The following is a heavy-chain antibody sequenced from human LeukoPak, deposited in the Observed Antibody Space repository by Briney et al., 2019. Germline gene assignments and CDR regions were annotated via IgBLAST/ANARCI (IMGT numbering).Heavy chain of an antibody. D-gene: IGHD3-10*01. CDR1: GGTFSSYA. Sequence: GASVKVSCKASGGTFSSYAISWVRQAPGQGLEWMGGIIPIFGTANYAQKFQGRVTITTDESTSTAYMELSSLRSEDTAVYYCARGRVRFGELPSYYYYYYMDVWGKGTTVTVSS. CDR2: IIPIFGTA. CDR3: ARGRVRFGELPSYYYYYYMDV. J-gene: IGHJ6*03. V-gene: IGHV1-69*05.